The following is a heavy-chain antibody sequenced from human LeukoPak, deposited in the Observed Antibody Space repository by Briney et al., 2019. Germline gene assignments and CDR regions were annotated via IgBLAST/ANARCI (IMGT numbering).Heavy chain of an antibody. CDR3: VLWASSAFDY. CDR1: GGTFSSYA. CDR2: INPNSGGT. J-gene: IGHJ4*02. V-gene: IGHV1-2*02. D-gene: IGHD3-22*01. Sequence: ASVKVSCKASGGTFSSYAISWVRQAPGQGLEWMGWINPNSGGTNYAQKFQGRVTMTRDTSISTAYMELSRLRSDDTAVYYCVLWASSAFDYWGQGTLVTVSS.